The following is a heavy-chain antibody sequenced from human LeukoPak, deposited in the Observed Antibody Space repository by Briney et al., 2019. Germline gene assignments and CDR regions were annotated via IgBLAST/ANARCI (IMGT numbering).Heavy chain of an antibody. Sequence: PGGSLRLSCAASGLTFSSYAMSWVRQAPGKGLEWVSAISGSGGSTYYADSVKGRFTISRDNSKNTLHLQMNSLRAEDTAVYYCAKDASYDSSGYYFGGDFDYWGQGTLVTVSS. CDR2: ISGSGGST. CDR3: AKDASYDSSGYYFGGDFDY. D-gene: IGHD3-22*01. J-gene: IGHJ4*02. CDR1: GLTFSSYA. V-gene: IGHV3-23*01.